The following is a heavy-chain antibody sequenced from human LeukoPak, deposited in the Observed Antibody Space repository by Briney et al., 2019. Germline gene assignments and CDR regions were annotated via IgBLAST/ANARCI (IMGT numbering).Heavy chain of an antibody. CDR3: ARGQLVPIVLMVYERSYFDY. D-gene: IGHD2-8*01. Sequence: PGGSLRLSCAACGFTCRSYDMHWVRQATGKGLEWVSGIGIPGDTYYLGSVKGQFSVSRENAKNYLSLQMNSLRAGDTAVYYCARGQLVPIVLMVYERSYFDYWGQGTLVTVSS. V-gene: IGHV3-13*03. J-gene: IGHJ4*02. CDR2: IGIPGDT. CDR1: GFTCRSYD.